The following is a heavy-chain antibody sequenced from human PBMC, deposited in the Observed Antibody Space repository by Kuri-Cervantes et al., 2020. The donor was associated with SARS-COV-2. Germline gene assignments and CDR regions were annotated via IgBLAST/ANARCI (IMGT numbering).Heavy chain of an antibody. D-gene: IGHD3-3*01. CDR3: ARYFWSDYYSFDY. Sequence: GPTLVKPTQTLTLTCTFSGLSLRTYRMGVGWIRQPPGKTLEWLALIYWNDDKRYSPSLESSLTITKDTAKNQVVLTMTNMDPVDTATYYCARYFWSDYYSFDYWGQGTLVTVSS. J-gene: IGHJ4*02. CDR2: IYWNDDK. V-gene: IGHV2-5*01. CDR1: GLSLRTYRMG.